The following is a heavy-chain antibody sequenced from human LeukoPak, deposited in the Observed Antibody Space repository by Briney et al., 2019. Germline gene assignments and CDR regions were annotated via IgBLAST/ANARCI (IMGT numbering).Heavy chain of an antibody. Sequence: GASVKVSCKASGYTFTNYGISWVRQAPGQGLEWMGWINTYDGNTNYAQKFQGRVTMTTDTSTSTAYMELRSLRSDDTAVYYCARGFPRGESYGFDPWGQGTLVTVSS. J-gene: IGHJ5*02. CDR3: ARGFPRGESYGFDP. CDR1: GYTFTNYG. CDR2: INTYDGNT. D-gene: IGHD3-16*01. V-gene: IGHV1-18*01.